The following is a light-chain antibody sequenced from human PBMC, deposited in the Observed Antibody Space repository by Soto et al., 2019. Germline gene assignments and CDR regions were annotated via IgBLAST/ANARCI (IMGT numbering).Light chain of an antibody. V-gene: IGKV3D-20*01. J-gene: IGKJ1*01. Sequence: EIVLTQSPATLSLSPGETATLSCGASQSLSSNYLAWYQQKPGLAPRLLIYDIFTRAAGSPDRFSGSGSGTDFTLTISRLEPEDFAVYYCHQYGTSPPWTFGQGTKVDIK. CDR2: DIF. CDR1: QSLSSNY. CDR3: HQYGTSPPWT.